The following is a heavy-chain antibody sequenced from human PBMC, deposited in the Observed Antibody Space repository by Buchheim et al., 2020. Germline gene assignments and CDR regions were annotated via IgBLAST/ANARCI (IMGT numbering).Heavy chain of an antibody. CDR2: ISSSGSTI. V-gene: IGHV3-48*03. CDR1: GFTFSSYE. D-gene: IGHD6-13*01. CDR3: SREGGSSWTYYYYYGMDV. Sequence: EVQLVESGGGLVQPGGSLRLSCAASGFTFSSYEMNWVRQAPGKGLEWVSYISSSGSTIYYADSVKGRFTISRDNAQNSLYLQMNSLRAEDTAVYYCSREGGSSWTYYYYYGMDVWGQGTT. J-gene: IGHJ6*02.